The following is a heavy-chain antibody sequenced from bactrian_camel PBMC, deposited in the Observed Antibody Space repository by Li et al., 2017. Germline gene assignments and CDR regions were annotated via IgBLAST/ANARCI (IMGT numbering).Heavy chain of an antibody. CDR3: AATLRPMTHDDYLRADWEYNY. D-gene: IGHD4*01. Sequence: HVQLVESGGGSVQAGGSLTLSCTGSGFSFDDADMGWYRQGSGSECKLVSALASYGTTYYTDSVKGRFTISRDNAKRTVYLQMNSLTLEDTAVYYCAATLRPMTHDDYLRADWEYNYWGQETQVTVS. CDR2: LASYGTT. V-gene: IGHV3S53*01. CDR1: GFSFDDAD. J-gene: IGHJ4*01.